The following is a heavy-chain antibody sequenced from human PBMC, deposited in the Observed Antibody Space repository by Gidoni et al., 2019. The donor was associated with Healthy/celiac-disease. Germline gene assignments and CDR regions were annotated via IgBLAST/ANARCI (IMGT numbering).Heavy chain of an antibody. D-gene: IGHD6-19*01. J-gene: IGHJ4*02. CDR3: ARAIGQWLVFDY. Sequence: EVQLVESGGGLVQPGGSLRLSCAASGFPFSSYWMSWVRQAQGKGLAWVANIKQDGSEKYYVDSVKGRFTISRDNAKNSLYLQMNSLRAEDTAVYYCARAIGQWLVFDYWGQGTLVTVSS. V-gene: IGHV3-7*01. CDR1: GFPFSSYW. CDR2: IKQDGSEK.